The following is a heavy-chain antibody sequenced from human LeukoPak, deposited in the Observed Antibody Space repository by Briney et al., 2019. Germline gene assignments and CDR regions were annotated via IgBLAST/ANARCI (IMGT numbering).Heavy chain of an antibody. D-gene: IGHD6-6*01. CDR1: GCSISSGDYY. V-gene: IGHV4-30-4*01. CDR2: IYYSGST. CDR3: ARAVPIRTFDY. Sequence: PSQTLSLTCTVSGCSISSGDYYWSWIRQPPGKGLEWIGYIYYSGSTYYNPSLKSRVTISVDTSKNQFSLKLSSVTAADTAVYYCARAVPIRTFDYWGQGTLVTVSS. J-gene: IGHJ4*02.